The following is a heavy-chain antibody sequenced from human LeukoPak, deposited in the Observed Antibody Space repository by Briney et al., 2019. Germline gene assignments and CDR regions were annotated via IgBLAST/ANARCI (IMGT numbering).Heavy chain of an antibody. CDR1: GFTFSSYG. D-gene: IGHD1-26*01. CDR2: ISGSDGST. Sequence: PGGSLRLSCAASGFTFSSYGMHWVRQAPGKGLEWVSTISGSDGSTYYADSVKGRFTISRDNSKNTLYLQMNSLRAEDTAVYYCAKEGPHRGSYYLNFDYWGQGALVTVSS. J-gene: IGHJ4*02. V-gene: IGHV3-23*01. CDR3: AKEGPHRGSYYLNFDY.